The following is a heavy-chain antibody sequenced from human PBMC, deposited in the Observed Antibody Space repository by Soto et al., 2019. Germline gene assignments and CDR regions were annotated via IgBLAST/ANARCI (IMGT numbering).Heavy chain of an antibody. J-gene: IGHJ4*02. CDR2: ISGSGGST. Sequence: EVQLLESGGGLVQPGGSLRLSCAASRFTFSGYSMSWVRQAPGKGLEWVSGISGSGGSTYYADSVKGRFTISRDNSESTLFLQMNSLRAEDTALYYCAKSYGHTWKHYYFDYWGQGTLVTVSS. CDR3: AKSYGHTWKHYYFDY. V-gene: IGHV3-23*01. D-gene: IGHD3-3*02. CDR1: RFTFSGYS.